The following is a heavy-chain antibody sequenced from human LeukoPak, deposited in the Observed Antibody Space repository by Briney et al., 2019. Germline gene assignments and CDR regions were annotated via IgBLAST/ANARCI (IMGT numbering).Heavy chain of an antibody. CDR3: ARAVPAPGTPENAFDI. V-gene: IGHV3-30*04. CDR2: ISRDGTQQ. D-gene: IGHD6-13*01. J-gene: IGHJ3*02. Sequence: GGSLRLSCAASGFTFNNYAMHWVRQAPGEGLEWVAVISRDGTQQYYADSAKGRLTISRDNSQSTLYLHMNSLSTEDTALYYCARAVPAPGTPENAFDIWGQGTLVTVSS. CDR1: GFTFNNYA.